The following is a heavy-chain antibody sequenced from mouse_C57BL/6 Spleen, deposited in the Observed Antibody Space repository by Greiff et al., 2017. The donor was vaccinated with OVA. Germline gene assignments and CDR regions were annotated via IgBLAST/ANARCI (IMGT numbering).Heavy chain of an antibody. Sequence: QVQLQQSGAELVRPGASVKLSCKASGYTFTDYYINWVKQRPGQGLEWIARIYPGSGNTYYNEKFKGKATLTAEKSSSTAYMQLSSLTSEDSAVYFCARYYYGSSSIDYWGQGTTLTVSS. D-gene: IGHD1-1*01. V-gene: IGHV1-76*01. CDR3: ARYYYGSSSIDY. J-gene: IGHJ2*01. CDR1: GYTFTDYY. CDR2: IYPGSGNT.